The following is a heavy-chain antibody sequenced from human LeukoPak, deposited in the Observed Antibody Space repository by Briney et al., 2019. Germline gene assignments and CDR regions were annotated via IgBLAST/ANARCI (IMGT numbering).Heavy chain of an antibody. CDR3: SRGGGYIWNDNPFFYFDY. Sequence: ASVKVSCKASGYTFTDYYIHWVRRAPEQRLQWMGWINPNTGATNHAQKFQGRVTMTRDTSITTAYMEVRSLTSDDTAVYFCSRGGGYIWNDNPFFYFDYWGQGTLVTVSS. D-gene: IGHD1-1*01. CDR2: INPNTGAT. CDR1: GYTFTDYY. J-gene: IGHJ4*02. V-gene: IGHV1-2*02.